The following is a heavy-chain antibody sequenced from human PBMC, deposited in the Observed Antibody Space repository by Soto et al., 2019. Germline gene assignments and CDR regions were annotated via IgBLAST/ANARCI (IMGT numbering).Heavy chain of an antibody. CDR1: GGSISSYY. V-gene: IGHV4-59*01. CDR3: ARDNLSSYYDILTGSEDYYYYGMDV. D-gene: IGHD3-9*01. J-gene: IGHJ6*02. Sequence: PSETLSLTCTVSGGSISSYYWSWIRQPPGKGLEWIGYIYYSGSTNYNPSLKSRVTISVDTSKNQFSLKLSSVTAADTAVYYCARDNLSSYYDILTGSEDYYYYGMDVWGQGTTVTVSS. CDR2: IYYSGST.